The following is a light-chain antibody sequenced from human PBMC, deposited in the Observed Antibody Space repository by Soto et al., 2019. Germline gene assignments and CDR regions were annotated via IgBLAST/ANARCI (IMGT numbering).Light chain of an antibody. Sequence: QSALTQPASVSGSPGQSITISCTGTSSDVGGYNYASWYQQHPGKAPKLLIYEVSNRPSGVSNRFSGSKSGNTASLAISGLQAQDEAVYYDSTYSSIITNVFGTRTKVTVL. CDR3: STYSSIITNV. J-gene: IGLJ1*01. V-gene: IGLV2-14*01. CDR2: EVS. CDR1: SSDVGGYNY.